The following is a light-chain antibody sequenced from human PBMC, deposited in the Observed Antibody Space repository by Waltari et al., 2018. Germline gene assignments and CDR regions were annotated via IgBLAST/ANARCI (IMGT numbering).Light chain of an antibody. Sequence: QSAMTQPASVSGSPGQSITISCTGTRNEIGYSDRISLYQQHPGKTPKVIIYGVDNRLSGVSNRFSGSKSGYTASMTISGLQAEDEAHYYCNAFAMGYTYVFGSGTKVTLI. J-gene: IGLJ1*01. V-gene: IGLV2-14*03. CDR3: NAFAMGYTYV. CDR2: GVD. CDR1: RNEIGYSDR.